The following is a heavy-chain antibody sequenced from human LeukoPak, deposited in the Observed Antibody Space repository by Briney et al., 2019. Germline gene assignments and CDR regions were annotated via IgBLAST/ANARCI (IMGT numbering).Heavy chain of an antibody. CDR1: GGSFSGYY. V-gene: IGHV4-34*01. D-gene: IGHD2-15*01. J-gene: IGHJ1*01. CDR3: ARRLLGYCSGGSCYSGYFQH. CDR2: INHSGST. Sequence: SETLSLTCAVYGGSFSGYYWSWIRQPPGKGLEWIGEINHSGSTNSNPSLKSRVTISVDTSKDQFSLKLSSVTAADTAMYYCARRLLGYCSGGSCYSGYFQHWGQGTLVTVSS.